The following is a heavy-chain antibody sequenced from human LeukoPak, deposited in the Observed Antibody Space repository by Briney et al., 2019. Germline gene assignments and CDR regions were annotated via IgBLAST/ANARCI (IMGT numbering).Heavy chain of an antibody. Sequence: ASVKVSCKASGGTFSSYAISWVRQAPGQGLEWMGRIIPILGIANYAQKFQGRFTITADKSTSTAYMELSSLRSEDTAVYYCARDLFFDSSGYDYWGQGTLVTVSS. CDR2: IIPILGIA. CDR3: ARDLFFDSSGYDY. CDR1: GGTFSSYA. D-gene: IGHD3-22*01. J-gene: IGHJ4*02. V-gene: IGHV1-69*04.